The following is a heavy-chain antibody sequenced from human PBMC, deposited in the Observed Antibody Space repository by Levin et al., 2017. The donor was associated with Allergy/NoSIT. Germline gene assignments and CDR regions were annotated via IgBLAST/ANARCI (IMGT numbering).Heavy chain of an antibody. J-gene: IGHJ3*02. CDR1: GFTFSNYW. V-gene: IGHV3-74*01. CDR3: TRATWTAFDI. D-gene: IGHD2/OR15-2a*01. Sequence: ETLSLTCAASGFTFSNYWIHWVRQTPGKGLVWVSRINTDGSSTSYADSVKGRFTISRDNAKNTLVMQMNSLRAEDTAVYYCTRATWTAFDIWGQGTMVIVSS. CDR2: INTDGSST.